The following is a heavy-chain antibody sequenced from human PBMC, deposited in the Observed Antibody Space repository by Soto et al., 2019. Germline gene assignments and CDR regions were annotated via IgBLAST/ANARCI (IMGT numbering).Heavy chain of an antibody. J-gene: IGHJ4*02. CDR2: IIPIFGTA. Sequence: ASVKVSCKASGGTFSSYAISWVRQAPGQGLEWMGGIIPIFGTANYAQKFQGRVTITADKSTSTAYMELSSLRSEDTAVYYCARVPRDGYNYYFDYWRQGTLVTVSS. CDR1: GGTFSSYA. CDR3: ARVPRDGYNYYFDY. D-gene: IGHD5-12*01. V-gene: IGHV1-69*06.